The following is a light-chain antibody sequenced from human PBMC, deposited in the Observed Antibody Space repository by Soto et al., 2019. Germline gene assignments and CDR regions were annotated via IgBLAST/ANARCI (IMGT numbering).Light chain of an antibody. CDR1: SSNIGSNY. Sequence: QSVLTQPPSASGTPGQRVTISCSGSSSNIGSNYVYWYQQLPGTAPKLLIYSNDQRPSGVPDQFSGSKSGTSASLAISGLRSEDEADYYCAAWDDSLSGRVFGGGTKLTVL. V-gene: IGLV1-47*01. CDR3: AAWDDSLSGRV. CDR2: SND. J-gene: IGLJ3*02.